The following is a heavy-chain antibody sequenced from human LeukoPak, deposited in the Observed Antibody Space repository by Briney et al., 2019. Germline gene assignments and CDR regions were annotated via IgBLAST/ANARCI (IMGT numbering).Heavy chain of an antibody. Sequence: GGSLRLSCTGSGFSFTNYAMHWVRQAPGEGLEWVAVISYDESKIYYADSVKGRFTISRDLSTNTLYLQMNSLTTEDTAVYYCARGGLMGDFDYWGQGTLVTVSS. CDR2: ISYDESKI. D-gene: IGHD3-10*01. J-gene: IGHJ4*02. CDR3: ARGGLMGDFDY. CDR1: GFSFTNYA. V-gene: IGHV3-30*03.